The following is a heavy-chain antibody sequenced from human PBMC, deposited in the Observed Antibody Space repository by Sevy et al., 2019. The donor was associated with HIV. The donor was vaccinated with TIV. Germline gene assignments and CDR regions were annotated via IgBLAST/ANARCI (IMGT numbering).Heavy chain of an antibody. Sequence: GGSLRLSCAASGFTFSDYYLSWIRQAPGKGLEWVSYISSSGSTIYYADSVKGRFTISRDNAKNSLYLQMNSLRAEDTAVYYCARVGDTAMVTGPSYYHYGMDVWGQGTTVTVSS. CDR2: ISSSGSTI. CDR1: GFTFSDYY. J-gene: IGHJ6*02. D-gene: IGHD5-18*01. CDR3: ARVGDTAMVTGPSYYHYGMDV. V-gene: IGHV3-11*01.